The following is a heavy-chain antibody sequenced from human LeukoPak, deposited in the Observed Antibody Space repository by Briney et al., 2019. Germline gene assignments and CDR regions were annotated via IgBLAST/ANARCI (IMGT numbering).Heavy chain of an antibody. V-gene: IGHV4-4*07. D-gene: IGHD3-9*01. Sequence: PSETLSLTCTVSGGSISRYYWSWIRQPAGKGLEWIGRIYTSGSTNYNPSLKSRVTMSVDTSKNQFSLKLSSVTAADTAVYYCARVGSRADDWSLYYWGQGTLVTVSS. CDR2: IYTSGST. CDR1: GGSISRYY. J-gene: IGHJ4*02. CDR3: ARVGSRADDWSLYY.